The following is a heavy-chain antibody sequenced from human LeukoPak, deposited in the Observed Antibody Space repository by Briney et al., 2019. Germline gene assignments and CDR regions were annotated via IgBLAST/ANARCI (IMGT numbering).Heavy chain of an antibody. D-gene: IGHD6-13*01. Sequence: SVKLSCKASVGTFSSYAISWVLQAPGQGLEWMGEIIPIFGTANYAQKFQGRVTITTDESTSTAYMELSSLRSEDTAVYYCARDRDSSLVPYNWFDPWGQGTLVTVSS. V-gene: IGHV1-69*05. CDR1: VGTFSSYA. CDR2: IIPIFGTA. J-gene: IGHJ5*02. CDR3: ARDRDSSLVPYNWFDP.